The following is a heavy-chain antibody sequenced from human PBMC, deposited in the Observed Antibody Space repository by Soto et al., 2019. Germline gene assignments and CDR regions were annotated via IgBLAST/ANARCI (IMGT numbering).Heavy chain of an antibody. CDR2: IYYSGST. Sequence: QVQLQESGPGLVKPSQTLSLTCTVSGGSISSGGYYWSWIRQHPGKGLEWIGYIYYSGSTYYNPPLERRVTISVDTSKNQFSLKLSSVTAADTAVYYCARGKGVVTPFLDYWGQGTLVTFSS. D-gene: IGHD2-15*01. J-gene: IGHJ4*02. V-gene: IGHV4-31*03. CDR1: GGSISSGGYY. CDR3: ARGKGVVTPFLDY.